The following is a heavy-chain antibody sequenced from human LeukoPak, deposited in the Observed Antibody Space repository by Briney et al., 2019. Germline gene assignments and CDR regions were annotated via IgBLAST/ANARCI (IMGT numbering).Heavy chain of an antibody. CDR3: QSRFLEWLLDY. V-gene: IGHV4-30-4*01. D-gene: IGHD3-3*01. CDR2: IYYSGST. J-gene: IGHJ4*02. CDR1: GGSISSGDNY. Sequence: SETLSLTCTVSGGSISSGDNYWNWIRQPPGKGLEWIGYIYYSGSTCYNPSLKSRLTISVDTSKNQFSLKLSSVTAADTAVYYCQSRFLEWLLDYWGQGTLVTVSS.